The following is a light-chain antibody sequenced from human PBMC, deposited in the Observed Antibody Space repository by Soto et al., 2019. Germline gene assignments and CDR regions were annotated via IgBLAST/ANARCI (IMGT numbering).Light chain of an antibody. CDR2: AAS. V-gene: IGKV1-16*01. Sequence: DIQMTQSPSSLSVSVGDRVTITCRASQDIGSSLGWFQQKPGKAPKTLIYAASTFQVGVPARFNSSGSGTDYILTISSLQPEDFATYYCQQYNSYPRTFGQGTMLEIK. J-gene: IGKJ1*01. CDR3: QQYNSYPRT. CDR1: QDIGSS.